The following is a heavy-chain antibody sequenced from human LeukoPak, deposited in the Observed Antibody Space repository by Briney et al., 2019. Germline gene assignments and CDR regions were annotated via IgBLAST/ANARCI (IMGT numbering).Heavy chain of an antibody. Sequence: SGGSLRLSCAASGFTFSSYSMNWVRQAPEKGLEGVSSISSSSSYIYYADSVKGRFTISRDKAKNSLYLQMTSLRAEDTAVYYCARDGIVVVPAAIGYYYYGMDVWGQGTTVTVSS. D-gene: IGHD2-2*01. CDR2: ISSSSSYI. V-gene: IGHV3-21*01. CDR1: GFTFSSYS. CDR3: ARDGIVVVPAAIGYYYYGMDV. J-gene: IGHJ6*02.